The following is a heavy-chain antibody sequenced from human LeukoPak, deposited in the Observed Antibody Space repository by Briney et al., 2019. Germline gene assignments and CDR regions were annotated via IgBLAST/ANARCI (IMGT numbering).Heavy chain of an antibody. CDR2: IWYDGSNK. D-gene: IGHD5-18*01. CDR1: GFTFSSYS. CDR3: AREGYRFHNAFDY. Sequence: GGSLRLSCVVSGFTFSSYSMNWVRQAPGKGLEWVAVIWYDGSNKYYADSVKGRFTISRDNSKNTLYLQMNSLRAEDTAVYYCAREGYRFHNAFDYWGQGTLVTVSS. V-gene: IGHV3-33*08. J-gene: IGHJ4*02.